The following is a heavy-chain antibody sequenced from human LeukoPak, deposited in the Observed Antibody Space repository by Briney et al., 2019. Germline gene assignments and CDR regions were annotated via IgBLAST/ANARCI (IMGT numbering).Heavy chain of an antibody. CDR1: GGTFSSYA. V-gene: IGHV1-69*13. J-gene: IGHJ6*02. D-gene: IGHD2-2*01. CDR3: ATASGDTVVVPAAHSTIPDFYYYGMDV. CDR2: IIPIFGTA. Sequence: SVKVSCKASGGTFSSYAISWVRQAPGQGREWMGGIIPIFGTASYAQKLQGRVTITADESTSTAYMELSSLRSEDTAVYYCATASGDTVVVPAAHSTIPDFYYYGMDVSGQGTTVTVSS.